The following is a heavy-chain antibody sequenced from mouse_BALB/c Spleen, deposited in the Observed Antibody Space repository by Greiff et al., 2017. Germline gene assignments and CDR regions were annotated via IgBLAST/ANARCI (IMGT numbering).Heavy chain of an antibody. V-gene: IGHV5-4*02. CDR1: GFTFSDYY. D-gene: IGHD2-3*01. CDR2: ISDGGSYT. Sequence: EVKLVESGGGLVKPGGSLKLSCAASGFTFSDYYMYWVRQTPEKRLEWVATISDGGSYTYYPDSVKGRFTISRDNAKNNLYLQMSSLKSEDTAMYYCARGGLNDGYAWFAYWGQGTLVTVSA. J-gene: IGHJ3*01. CDR3: ARGGLNDGYAWFAY.